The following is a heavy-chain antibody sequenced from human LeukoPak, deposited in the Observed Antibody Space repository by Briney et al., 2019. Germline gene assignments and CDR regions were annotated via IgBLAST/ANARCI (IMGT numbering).Heavy chain of an antibody. D-gene: IGHD3-10*01. Sequence: SGGSLRLSCAASGFTFSSYSMNWVRQAPGKGLEWVSSISSNSSYKYYADSVKGRFTISRDNAKNSLYLQMNSLRAEDTAVYYCARGSGSYFDYWGQGTLVTVSS. CDR1: GFTFSSYS. CDR2: ISSNSSYK. CDR3: ARGSGSYFDY. J-gene: IGHJ4*02. V-gene: IGHV3-21*01.